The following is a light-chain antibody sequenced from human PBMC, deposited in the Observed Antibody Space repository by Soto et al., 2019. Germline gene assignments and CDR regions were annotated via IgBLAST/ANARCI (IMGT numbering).Light chain of an antibody. CDR2: DAS. CDR1: QSVSSY. J-gene: IGKJ3*01. Sequence: EIVLTQSPATLSLSPGERATLSCRASQSVSSYLAWYQQKPGQAPRLLIYDASNRATGIPARFSGSGSGTDFTLTISSLEPEDSAVYYCQPRRTFGPGTKVDIK. CDR3: QPRRT. V-gene: IGKV3-11*01.